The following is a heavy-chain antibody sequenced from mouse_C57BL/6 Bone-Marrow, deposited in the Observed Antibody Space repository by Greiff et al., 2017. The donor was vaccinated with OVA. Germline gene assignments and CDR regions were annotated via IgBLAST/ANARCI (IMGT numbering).Heavy chain of an antibody. Sequence: VQLKESGAELVRPGASVKLSCTASGFNIKDDYMHWVKQRPEQGLEWIGWIDPENGDTEYASKFQGKATITADTSSNTAYLQLSSLTSEDTAVYYCARDGNSSYAMDYWGQGTSVTVSS. J-gene: IGHJ4*01. CDR1: GFNIKDDY. D-gene: IGHD2-1*01. CDR3: ARDGNSSYAMDY. V-gene: IGHV14-4*01. CDR2: IDPENGDT.